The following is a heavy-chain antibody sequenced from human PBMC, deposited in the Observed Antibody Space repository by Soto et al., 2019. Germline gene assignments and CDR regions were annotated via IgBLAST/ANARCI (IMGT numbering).Heavy chain of an antibody. D-gene: IGHD2-21*01. V-gene: IGHV3-74*01. CDR3: ARDGEGY. J-gene: IGHJ4*02. CDR1: GFTFSSNW. CDR2: INTDGSAT. Sequence: VQLVESGGGLVQPGGSLRLSCAASGFTFSSNWMHWVRQIPGKGLVWVSRINTDGSATNYADSVKGRFTTYRDNAKNMLYLQRNSLRLEGTAIYLCARDGEGYWGQGALVSVSS.